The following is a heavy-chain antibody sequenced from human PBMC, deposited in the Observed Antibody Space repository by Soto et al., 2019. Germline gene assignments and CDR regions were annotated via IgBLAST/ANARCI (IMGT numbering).Heavy chain of an antibody. D-gene: IGHD3-22*01. Sequence: GGSLRLSCAASGFTFSSYDMHWVRQATGKGLEWVSAIGTAGDTYYPGSVKGRFTISRENAKNSLYLQMNSLRAEDTAVYYCAREVYYYDSSGYFEGRAFDIWGQGTMVTVSS. CDR2: IGTAGDT. CDR3: AREVYYYDSSGYFEGRAFDI. CDR1: GFTFSSYD. V-gene: IGHV3-13*01. J-gene: IGHJ3*02.